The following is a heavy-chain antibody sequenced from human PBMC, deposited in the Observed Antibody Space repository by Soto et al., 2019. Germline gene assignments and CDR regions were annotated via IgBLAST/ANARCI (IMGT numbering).Heavy chain of an antibody. CDR1: GFTFSSYG. D-gene: IGHD3-22*01. Sequence: QVQLVESGGGVVQPGRSLRLSCAASGFTFSSYGMHWVRRAPGKGLEWVAVIWYDGSNKYYADSVKGRFTISRDNSKNTLYLQMNSLRAEDTAVYYCARGVSYYYDSNFDYWGQGTLVTVSS. CDR2: IWYDGSNK. CDR3: ARGVSYYYDSNFDY. V-gene: IGHV3-33*01. J-gene: IGHJ4*02.